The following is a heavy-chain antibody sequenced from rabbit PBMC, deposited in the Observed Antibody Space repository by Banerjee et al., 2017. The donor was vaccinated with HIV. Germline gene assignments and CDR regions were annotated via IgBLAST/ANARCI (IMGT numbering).Heavy chain of an antibody. V-gene: IGHV1S40*01. CDR2: IGSGSGTT. J-gene: IGHJ6*01. Sequence: QSLEESGGDLVKPGASLTLTCTASGFSFSSGYYMCWVRQAPGKGLEWIACIGSGSGTTYYATWAKGRFTISKTSSTTVTLQMTTLTAADTATYFCARYWDLWGPGTLVTVS. CDR1: GFSFSSGYY. CDR3: ARYWDL.